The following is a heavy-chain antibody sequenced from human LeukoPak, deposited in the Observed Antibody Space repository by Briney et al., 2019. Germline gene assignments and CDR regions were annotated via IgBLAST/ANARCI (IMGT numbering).Heavy chain of an antibody. D-gene: IGHD3-22*01. CDR3: ARDPIYSDNSGYWNDY. Sequence: GGSLRLPCAASGFTFSTFTMNWVRQAPGKGLELVSSISPNSDYIYYAASVKGRFTISRDNAKNSLYLQMNSLRAEDTAMYYCARDPIYSDNSGYWNDYWGQGTLVTVFS. J-gene: IGHJ4*02. CDR2: ISPNSDYI. V-gene: IGHV3-21*01. CDR1: GFTFSTFT.